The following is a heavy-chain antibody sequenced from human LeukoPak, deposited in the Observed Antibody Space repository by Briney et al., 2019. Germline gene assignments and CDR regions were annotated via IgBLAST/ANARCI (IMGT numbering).Heavy chain of an antibody. V-gene: IGHV4-34*01. Sequence: SETLSLTCVVYGGSFSGYFWSWIRQPPGKGLEWIGEITPSGSTNYNPSLKSRVSISIDTSKKKLSLRLTSVTAADLAVYYCASSFYYDSRDYWGQGTLVTVSS. CDR2: ITPSGST. CDR3: ASSFYYDSRDY. D-gene: IGHD3-22*01. J-gene: IGHJ4*02. CDR1: GGSFSGYF.